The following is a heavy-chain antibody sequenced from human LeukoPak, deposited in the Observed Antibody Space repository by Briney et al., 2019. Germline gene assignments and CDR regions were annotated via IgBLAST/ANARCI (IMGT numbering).Heavy chain of an antibody. V-gene: IGHV1-2*02. CDR3: ARQQTHCGGTSCFPAYYFDY. Sequence: GASVNVSFKASGSTFTGYYMHWVRQAPGQGLEWMGWINPNSGGTNYAQKFQGRVTMTRDTSISTAYMELSRLRSDDTAVYYCARQQTHCGGTSCFPAYYFDYWGQGTLVTVSS. CDR2: INPNSGGT. J-gene: IGHJ4*02. CDR1: GSTFTGYY. D-gene: IGHD2-2*01.